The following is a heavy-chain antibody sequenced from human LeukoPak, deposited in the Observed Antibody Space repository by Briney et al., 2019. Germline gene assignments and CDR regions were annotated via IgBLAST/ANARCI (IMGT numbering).Heavy chain of an antibody. J-gene: IGHJ6*02. D-gene: IGHD2-15*01. V-gene: IGHV4-59*01. CDR1: GGSISRYF. Sequence: SETLSLTCTVSGGSISRYFWSWIRQPPGKGLEWIGHIYYSGSSNYNPSLKSRVTISVDTSKNEFSLKLNSLTATDTAVYYCARHGLGGGRTGSGMDVWGQGTTVTVSS. CDR3: ARHGLGGGRTGSGMDV. CDR2: IYYSGSS.